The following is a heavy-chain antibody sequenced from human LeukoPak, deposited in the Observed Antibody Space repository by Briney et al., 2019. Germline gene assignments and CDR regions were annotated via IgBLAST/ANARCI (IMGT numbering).Heavy chain of an antibody. CDR1: GYTLTELS. CDR3: ARDNSVGDIAWWFDP. V-gene: IGHV1-24*01. CDR2: FDPEDGET. Sequence: GASVKVSCKVSGYTLTELSMHWVRQAPGKGLGWMGGFDPEDGETIYAQKFQGRVTMTEDTSTDTAYMELSSLRSEDTAVYYCARDNSVGDIAWWFDPWGQGTLVTVSS. D-gene: IGHD3-10*01. J-gene: IGHJ5*02.